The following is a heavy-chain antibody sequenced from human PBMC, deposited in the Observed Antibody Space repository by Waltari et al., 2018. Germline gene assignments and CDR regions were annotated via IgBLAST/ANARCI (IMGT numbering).Heavy chain of an antibody. CDR2: IYYSGST. Sequence: QMQLQESGPGLVKPSETLSLPCTLSAGSIDTYYWMWFRQPPGKGLAWIGHIYYSGSTNYNPSLKRRGTMSIDTSKNQFSLRLNSVTAADTAVYYCARQILGARVDPWGQGTQVTVSS. CDR3: ARQILGARVDP. CDR1: AGSIDTYY. V-gene: IGHV4-59*01. D-gene: IGHD1-26*01. J-gene: IGHJ5*02.